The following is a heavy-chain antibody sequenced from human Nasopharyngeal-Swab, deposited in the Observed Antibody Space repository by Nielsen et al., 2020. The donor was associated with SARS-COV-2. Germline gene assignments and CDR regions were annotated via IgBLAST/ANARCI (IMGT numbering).Heavy chain of an antibody. V-gene: IGHV4-34*01. Sequence: PGTRLEWIGEINHSGSTNYNPSLKSRVTISVDTSKNQFSLKLSSVTAADTAVYYCARGHCSSTSCYPRPFDYWGQGTLVTVSS. D-gene: IGHD2-2*01. J-gene: IGHJ4*02. CDR3: ARGHCSSTSCYPRPFDY. CDR2: INHSGST.